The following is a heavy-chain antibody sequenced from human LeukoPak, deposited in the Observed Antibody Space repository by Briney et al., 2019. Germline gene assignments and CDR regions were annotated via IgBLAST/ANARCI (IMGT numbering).Heavy chain of an antibody. V-gene: IGHV4-38-2*02. D-gene: IGHD2-21*01. CDR1: GYSISSGYY. CDR2: IYHREST. Sequence: SETLSLTCTVSGYSISSGYYWGWIRQPPGKGLGWIGSIYHRESTYYNPSLKRRVTISVTTSNHQSSLKLSAVAAATTAVYYCARAHLMSNSPGYWLDPWSQGTLVTVSS. CDR3: ARAHLMSNSPGYWLDP. J-gene: IGHJ5*02.